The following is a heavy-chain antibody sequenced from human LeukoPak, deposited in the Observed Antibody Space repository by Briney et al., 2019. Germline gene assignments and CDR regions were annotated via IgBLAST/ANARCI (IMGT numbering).Heavy chain of an antibody. D-gene: IGHD6-19*01. CDR3: AREGSGWYYFDY. V-gene: IGHV1-69*05. Sequence: ASVKVSCKASGGTFSSYAISWVRQAPGQGLEWMGGIIPIFGTANYAQKFQGRVTITTDESTSTAYMELSSLRSEDTAVYYCAREGSGWYYFDYWGQGTLVTVST. J-gene: IGHJ4*02. CDR2: IIPIFGTA. CDR1: GGTFSSYA.